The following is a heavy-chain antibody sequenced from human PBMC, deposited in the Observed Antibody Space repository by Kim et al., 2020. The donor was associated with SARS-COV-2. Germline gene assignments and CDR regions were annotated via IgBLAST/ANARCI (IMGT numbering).Heavy chain of an antibody. V-gene: IGHV4-34*01. CDR2: INHSGST. J-gene: IGHJ4*02. CDR3: ARGRGGSFF. D-gene: IGHD2-15*01. CDR1: GGSFSGYY. Sequence: SETLSLTCAVYGGSFSGYYWSWIRQPPGKGLEWIGEINHSGSTNYNPSLKSRVTISVDTSKNQFSLKLSSVTAADTAVYYCARGRGGSFFWGQGTLVTVSS.